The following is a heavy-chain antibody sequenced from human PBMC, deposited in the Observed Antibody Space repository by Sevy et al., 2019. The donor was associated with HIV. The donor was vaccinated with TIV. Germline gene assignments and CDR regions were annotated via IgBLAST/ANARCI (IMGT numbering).Heavy chain of an antibody. CDR1: GGTFSSYA. J-gene: IGHJ3*02. Sequence: ASVKVSCKAPGGTFSSYAISWVRQAPGQGLEWMGGIIPIFGTANYAQKFQGRVTITADKSTSTAYMELSSLRSEDTAVYYCAGPITMVRGVIKGPGAFDIWGQGTMVPVSS. D-gene: IGHD3-10*01. CDR2: IIPIFGTA. V-gene: IGHV1-69*06. CDR3: AGPITMVRGVIKGPGAFDI.